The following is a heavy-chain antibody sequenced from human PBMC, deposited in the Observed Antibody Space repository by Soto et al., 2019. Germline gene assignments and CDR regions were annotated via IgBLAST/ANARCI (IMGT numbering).Heavy chain of an antibody. CDR1: GYSVTSYY. V-gene: IGHV1-46*01. CDR2: INPNSGST. J-gene: IGHJ6*02. D-gene: IGHD2-2*01. Sequence: GASVKVSCKASGYSVTSYYMHWVRQAPGQGLEWMGIINPNSGSTTYAQKFQGRVTMTRDTSTSTVYMELTSLTSGDTAVYYCARAGIADCSSTTCYLYYYVMDVWGQGTTVTVS. CDR3: ARAGIADCSSTTCYLYYYVMDV.